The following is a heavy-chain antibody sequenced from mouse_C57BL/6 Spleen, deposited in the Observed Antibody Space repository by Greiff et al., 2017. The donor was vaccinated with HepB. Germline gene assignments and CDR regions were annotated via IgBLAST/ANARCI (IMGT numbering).Heavy chain of an antibody. CDR1: GFTFSSYG. Sequence: EVHLVESGGDLVKPGGSLKLSCAASGFTFSSYGMSWVRQTPDKRLEWVATISSGGSYTYYPDSVKGRFTISRDNAKNTLYLQMSSLKSEDTAMYYCARHEADYYGSSYWYFDVWGTGTTVTVSS. D-gene: IGHD1-1*01. V-gene: IGHV5-6*01. CDR3: ARHEADYYGSSYWYFDV. CDR2: ISSGGSYT. J-gene: IGHJ1*03.